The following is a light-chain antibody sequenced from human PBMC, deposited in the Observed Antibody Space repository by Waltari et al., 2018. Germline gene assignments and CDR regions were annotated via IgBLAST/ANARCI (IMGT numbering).Light chain of an antibody. J-gene: IGLJ1*01. V-gene: IGLV3-21*02. CDR2: DDG. CDR3: QVWDSGSNHYV. Sequence: SYELTQPPSVSVAPGQTARITCDGDKIGSKNVHWYQPKPGQAPGLVVYDDGDRPSGIPERFSGSNSGNTAALTISRVDAGDEAEYYCQVWDSGSNHYVFGTVTKVTVL. CDR1: KIGSKN.